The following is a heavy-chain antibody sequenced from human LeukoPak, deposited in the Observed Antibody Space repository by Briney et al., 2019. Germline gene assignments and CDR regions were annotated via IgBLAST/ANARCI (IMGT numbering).Heavy chain of an antibody. Sequence: GGSLRLSCTSSGFTFREFAVSWFRQAPGKGLEWVAGIQSDGSYKYYEDSLKGRFTISRDNFKNILYLQMNSLRAEDTAVYSCARDVDTSNHMSIFDPWGQGTLVTVSS. J-gene: IGHJ5*02. CDR2: IQSDGSYK. V-gene: IGHV3-33*08. CDR3: ARDVDTSNHMSIFDP. CDR1: GFTFREFA. D-gene: IGHD3-3*02.